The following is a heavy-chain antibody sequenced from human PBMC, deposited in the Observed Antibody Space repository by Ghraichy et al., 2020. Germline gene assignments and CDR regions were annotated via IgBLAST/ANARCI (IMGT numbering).Heavy chain of an antibody. V-gene: IGHV4-39*01. CDR1: GGSISSSSYY. CDR2: IYYIGST. D-gene: IGHD3/OR15-3a*01. J-gene: IGHJ6*03. CDR3: ARHGPVYYYYYYMDV. Sequence: SQTLSLTCTVSGGSISSSSYYWGWIRQPPGKGLEWIGSIYYIGSTYYNPSLKSRVTISVDTSKNQFSLKLSSVTAADTAVYYCARHGPVYYYYYYMDVWGKGTTVTVSS.